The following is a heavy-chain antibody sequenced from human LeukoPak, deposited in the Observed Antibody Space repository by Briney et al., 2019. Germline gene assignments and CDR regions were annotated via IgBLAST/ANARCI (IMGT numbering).Heavy chain of an antibody. CDR1: GGSFSGYY. D-gene: IGHD6-13*01. Sequence: PSETLSLTCAVYGGSFSGYYWSWIRQPPGEGLEWIGEINHSGSTNYNPSLKSRVTISVDTSKNQFSLKLSSVTAADTAVYYCASTLAAAKDYWGQGTLVTVSS. CDR2: INHSGST. CDR3: ASTLAAAKDY. V-gene: IGHV4-34*01. J-gene: IGHJ4*02.